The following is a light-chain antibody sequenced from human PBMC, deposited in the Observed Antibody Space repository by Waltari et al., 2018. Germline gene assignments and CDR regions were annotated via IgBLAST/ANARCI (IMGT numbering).Light chain of an antibody. CDR3: QQSYSTPWT. CDR2: AAS. J-gene: IGKJ1*01. Sequence: DIQMTQSPSSLSASVGDRVTITCRASQSISSYLNWYQQKPGKAPKLRIYAASSLQSGVPSRFSRSGSGTDFTITISSLQPEDFATYYCQQSYSTPWTFGQGTKVEIK. CDR1: QSISSY. V-gene: IGKV1-39*01.